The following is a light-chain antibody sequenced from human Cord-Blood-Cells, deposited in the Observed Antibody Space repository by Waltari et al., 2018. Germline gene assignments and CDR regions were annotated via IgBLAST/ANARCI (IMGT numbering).Light chain of an antibody. CDR1: SSDVGGYNY. J-gene: IGLJ3*02. CDR3: SSYTSSSTWV. Sequence: QSALTQPASVSGSPGQSITISCTGTSSDVGGYNYVPWYQQHPGKAPKLMIYDVSKRPSGVSNRFSGSKSGNTASLTISGLQAEDEADYYCSSYTSSSTWVFGGWTKLTVL. V-gene: IGLV2-14*01. CDR2: DVS.